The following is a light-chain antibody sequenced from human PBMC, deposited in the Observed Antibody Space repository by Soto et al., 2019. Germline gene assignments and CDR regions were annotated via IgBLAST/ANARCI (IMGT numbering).Light chain of an antibody. J-gene: IGLJ7*01. CDR2: RNI. CDR3: AAWDDSLSGPV. CDR1: ASNFGSNY. Sequence: QSVLTQPPSASGTPGPRVTISCSGAASNFGSNYVYWYQQLPGTAPKLLIFRNIQRPSGVPDRFSGSKSGTSASLTISGLRSEDEADYYCAAWDDSLSGPVFGGGTQLTVL. V-gene: IGLV1-47*01.